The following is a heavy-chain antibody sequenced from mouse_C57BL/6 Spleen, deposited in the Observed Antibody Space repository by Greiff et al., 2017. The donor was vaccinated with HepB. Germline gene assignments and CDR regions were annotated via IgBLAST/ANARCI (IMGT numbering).Heavy chain of an antibody. D-gene: IGHD2-4*01. Sequence: EVQLQQSGPGLVKPSQSLSLTCSVTGYSITSGYYWNWIRQFPGNKLEWIGYISYDGRNNYNPSLKNRISITRDTSKNQFYLKLTSVTTEDTSTYYCASYDFSFDYWGHGTTLTVSS. CDR3: ASYDFSFDY. J-gene: IGHJ2*01. CDR1: GYSITSGYY. CDR2: ISYDGRN. V-gene: IGHV3-6*01.